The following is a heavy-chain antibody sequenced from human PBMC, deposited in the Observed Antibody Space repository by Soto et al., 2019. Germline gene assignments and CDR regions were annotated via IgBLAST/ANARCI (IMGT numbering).Heavy chain of an antibody. D-gene: IGHD4-17*01. V-gene: IGHV4-30-4*02. CDR3: ARVGYGDYGRGYYFDF. Sequence: SDTLSLTCSVSGASIRDGDYYWSWLRQPPGKGPEWIGIIDYTGGTHYNPTLTGPVSMSVDTSANQFSLKVNFVTAADSAVYYCARVGYGDYGRGYYFDFWGPGILVTVS. J-gene: IGHJ4*02. CDR2: IDYTGGT. CDR1: GASIRDGDYY.